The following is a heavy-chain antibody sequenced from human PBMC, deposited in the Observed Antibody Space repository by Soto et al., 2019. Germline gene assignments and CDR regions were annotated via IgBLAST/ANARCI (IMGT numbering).Heavy chain of an antibody. Sequence: VQLMQSGAEVKQPGSSVKVSCKASGGTFSSHSINWVRQAPGQGLERMGGIITLFGTANYAQNFQGRVTITADRSTSTAYMELNSLRSDDTAVYYCAREVGYGDFSAALLDWGQGTLVTVSS. D-gene: IGHD4-17*01. J-gene: IGHJ4*02. V-gene: IGHV1-69*01. CDR3: AREVGYGDFSAALLD. CDR2: IITLFGTA. CDR1: GGTFSSHS.